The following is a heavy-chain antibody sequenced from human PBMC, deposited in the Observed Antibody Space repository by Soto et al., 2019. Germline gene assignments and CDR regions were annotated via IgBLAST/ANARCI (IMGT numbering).Heavy chain of an antibody. CDR3: ARVPFVGYFDWLDP. J-gene: IGHJ5*02. V-gene: IGHV4-59*01. Sequence: SETLSLTCSVSGASISSYYWTWIRQPPGGGLEWIGYMHHTQGTNDNPSLRGRVHMSIDTSMNQFSLRLTSVTAADTAVYYCARVPFVGYFDWLDPWGHGTLVTVS. D-gene: IGHD3-9*01. CDR2: MHHTQGT. CDR1: GASISSYY.